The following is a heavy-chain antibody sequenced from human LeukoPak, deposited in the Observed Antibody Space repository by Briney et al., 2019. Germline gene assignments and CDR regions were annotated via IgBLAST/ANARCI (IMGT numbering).Heavy chain of an antibody. CDR3: AKDLSGGHPYYFDY. V-gene: IGHV3-30*18. Sequence: GGSLRLSCAASGFTVSSNYMSWVRQAPGKGLQWVAFISYDGSNKYYADSVQGRFTISRDNSKNTVFLQMNSLRPEDTAVYFCAKDLSGGHPYYFDYWGQGALVTVSS. J-gene: IGHJ4*02. CDR2: ISYDGSNK. CDR1: GFTVSSNY. D-gene: IGHD4-23*01.